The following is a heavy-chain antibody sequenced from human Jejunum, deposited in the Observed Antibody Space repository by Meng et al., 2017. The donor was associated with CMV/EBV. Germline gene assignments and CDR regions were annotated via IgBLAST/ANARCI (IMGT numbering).Heavy chain of an antibody. CDR1: GFTFSSFA. D-gene: IGHD5-18*01. J-gene: IGHJ4*02. Sequence: SGFTFSSFAMTWVRQAPGKGLEWVSTIRGSDDQTYYSDSVKGRFTISRDNSKNTLYLQMNSLRADDTAVYYCAKSLVDTAMDLDYWGQGRLVTVSS. V-gene: IGHV3-23*01. CDR3: AKSLVDTAMDLDY. CDR2: IRGSDDQT.